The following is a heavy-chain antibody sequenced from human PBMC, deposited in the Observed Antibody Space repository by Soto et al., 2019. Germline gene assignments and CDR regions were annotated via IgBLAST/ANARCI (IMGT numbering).Heavy chain of an antibody. Sequence: PGGSLRLSCAASGFTFSSYSMNWVRQAPGKGLEWVSYISSSSSYIYYADSVKGRFTISRDNAKNSLYLQMNSLRAEDTAVYYCARDPTSSSLNWFDPWGQGTLVTVSS. D-gene: IGHD6-13*01. V-gene: IGHV3-21*01. CDR1: GFTFSSYS. CDR3: ARDPTSSSLNWFDP. CDR2: ISSSSSYI. J-gene: IGHJ5*02.